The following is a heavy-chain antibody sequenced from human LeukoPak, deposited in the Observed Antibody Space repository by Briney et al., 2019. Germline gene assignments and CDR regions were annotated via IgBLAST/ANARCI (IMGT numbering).Heavy chain of an antibody. D-gene: IGHD2-15*01. CDR3: AKHGLPLVVISAPLDY. J-gene: IGHJ4*02. Sequence: GGSLRLSCAASGFTFSSYGMHWVRQAPGKGLEWVAFIRYDGSNKYYADSVKGRFTISRDNSKNTLYLQMNSLRAEDTAVYYCAKHGLPLVVISAPLDYWGQGTLVTVAS. CDR1: GFTFSSYG. CDR2: IRYDGSNK. V-gene: IGHV3-30*02.